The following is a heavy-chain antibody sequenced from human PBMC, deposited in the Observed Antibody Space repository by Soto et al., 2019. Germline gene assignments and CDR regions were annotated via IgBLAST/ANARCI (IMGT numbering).Heavy chain of an antibody. CDR1: GGSVRSGSYY. Sequence: PSETLSLTCSVSGGSVRSGSYYWSWIRQPPGKGLEWIGYIYFSGSTDYNPSLKSRVTISVDTSKNQFSLKLSSLTAADTAVYYCARERTGDPTFFDYWGQGTLVTVYS. D-gene: IGHD1-1*01. CDR3: ARERTGDPTFFDY. V-gene: IGHV4-61*01. CDR2: IYFSGST. J-gene: IGHJ4*02.